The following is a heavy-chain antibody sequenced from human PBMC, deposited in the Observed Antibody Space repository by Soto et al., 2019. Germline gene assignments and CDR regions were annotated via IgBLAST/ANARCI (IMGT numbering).Heavy chain of an antibody. Sequence: SETLSLTCNVSGGSISSSRSYWAWFRQPPGKELEWIANIFYAGNTYYNPSLKSRVTVSVDTSKNQFSLKLDSVTAADTAVYYCARLVATPATTIWFDPRAQGNVLTVSA. D-gene: IGHD2-2*01. J-gene: IGHJ5*02. V-gene: IGHV4-39*01. CDR2: IFYAGNT. CDR3: ARLVATPATTIWFDP. CDR1: GGSISSSRSY.